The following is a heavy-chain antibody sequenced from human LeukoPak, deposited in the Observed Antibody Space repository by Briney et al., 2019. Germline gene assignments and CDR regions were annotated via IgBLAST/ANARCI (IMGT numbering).Heavy chain of an antibody. CDR1: GFSFSDYH. V-gene: IGHV3-11*01. J-gene: IGHJ4*02. CDR2: ISSSGGTI. Sequence: GGSLRLSCAASGFSFSDYHMSWIRQASGKGLEWVSYISSSGGTISYADSVKGRFTISRDNAKKSMYLQMNSLRAEDTAVYYCARGPVSSSGFFGYWGQGTLVTVSS. CDR3: ARGPVSSSGFFGY. D-gene: IGHD6-19*01.